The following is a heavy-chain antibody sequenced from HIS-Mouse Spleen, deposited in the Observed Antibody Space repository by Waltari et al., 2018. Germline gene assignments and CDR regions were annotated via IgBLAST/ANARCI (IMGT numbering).Heavy chain of an antibody. CDR1: GGSISSYY. J-gene: IGHJ4*02. CDR3: ARGGGSYCFDY. Sequence: QVQLQESGPGLVKPSETLSLTCTVSGGSISSYYWTWIRQPPGKGLEWIGYIYYSGSTNYNPSLKSRVTISVDTSKNQFSLKLSSVTAADTAVYYCARGGGSYCFDYWGQGTLVTVSS. D-gene: IGHD1-26*01. CDR2: IYYSGST. V-gene: IGHV4-59*01.